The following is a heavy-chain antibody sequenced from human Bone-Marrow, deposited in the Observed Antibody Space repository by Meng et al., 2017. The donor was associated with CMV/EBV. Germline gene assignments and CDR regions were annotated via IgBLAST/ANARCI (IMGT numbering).Heavy chain of an antibody. J-gene: IGHJ4*02. V-gene: IGHV4-34*01. D-gene: IGHD3-3*01. CDR2: INHSGGT. Sequence: QVRLRQWGAGLLKSSETLSLPCAVYGGSFSGYYWSWIRQPPGKGLEWSGEINHSGGTNYNASLQSRVTISVDTFKNQFSLKVSSVTTADTAVYYCARALYDFWSGYFLWGQGTLVTVSS. CDR3: ARALYDFWSGYFL. CDR1: GGSFSGYY.